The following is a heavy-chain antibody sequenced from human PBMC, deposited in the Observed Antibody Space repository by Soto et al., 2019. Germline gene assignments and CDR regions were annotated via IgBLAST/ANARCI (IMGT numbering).Heavy chain of an antibody. D-gene: IGHD6-13*01. J-gene: IGHJ4*02. CDR2: ISGGGGST. V-gene: IGHV3-23*01. CDR1: AFTFSSYG. Sequence: SVGSLRLSYAASAFTFSSYGMNCVRQNPGKGPEWVSPISGGGGSTYYADSVKGRFTISRDNSKNTPYLQMNSLRAEDTAVYYCARELSIAAAGTCDYWGQGTLVTVSS. CDR3: ARELSIAAAGTCDY.